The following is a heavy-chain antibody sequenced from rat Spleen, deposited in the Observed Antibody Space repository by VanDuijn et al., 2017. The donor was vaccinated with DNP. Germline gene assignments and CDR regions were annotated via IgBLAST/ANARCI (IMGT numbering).Heavy chain of an antibody. Sequence: EVQLVESGGGLVQPGRSLKLSCAASGFTFSDFNMAWVRQAPTKGLEWVASITTTGGSTYYRDSVKGRFTISRDDAKSTLYLQMGSLRSEDTATYYCATGSNWYYWGQGVMVTVSS. D-gene: IGHD5-1*01. V-gene: IGHV5S23*01. CDR2: ITTTGGST. CDR1: GFTFSDFN. CDR3: ATGSNWYY. J-gene: IGHJ2*01.